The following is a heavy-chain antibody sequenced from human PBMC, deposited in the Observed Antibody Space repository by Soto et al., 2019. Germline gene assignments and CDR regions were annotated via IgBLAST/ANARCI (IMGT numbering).Heavy chain of an antibody. J-gene: IGHJ5*02. CDR3: AKNSGWFTA. Sequence: PWGSLRLSCLASVFTFSNNDMTWCRQAPGKGLEWVSTIDGTSTFSNYADSVEGRFTISRDNSRNTVYLQMNSLRADDTAVYYCAKNSGWFTAWGQGTLVTVSS. D-gene: IGHD6-19*01. V-gene: IGHV3-23*05. CDR2: IDGTSTFS. CDR1: VFTFSNND.